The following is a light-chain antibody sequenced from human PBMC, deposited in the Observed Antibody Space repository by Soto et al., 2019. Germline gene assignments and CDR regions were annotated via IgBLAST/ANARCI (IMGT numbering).Light chain of an antibody. J-gene: IGKJ1*01. V-gene: IGKV1-5*03. Sequence: DIQMTQSPSTLSASVAYTVTVTCRSSQSVSGWLAWYQQKPGEATKLLIYKASTLKSGVPSRFSGSGSGTEFTLTISSLQPDDFATYYCQHYNSYSEAFGQGTKVDIK. CDR2: KAS. CDR3: QHYNSYSEA. CDR1: QSVSGW.